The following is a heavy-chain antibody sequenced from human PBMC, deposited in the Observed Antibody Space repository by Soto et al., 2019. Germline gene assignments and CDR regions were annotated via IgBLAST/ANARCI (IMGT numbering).Heavy chain of an antibody. V-gene: IGHV1-46*01. CDR2: INPSGGST. CDR1: RYTFTSYY. D-gene: IGHD3-9*01. J-gene: IGHJ3*02. Sequence: ASVKVSCKASRYTFTSYYMHWVRQAPGQGLEWMGIINPSGGSTSYAQKFQGRVTMTRDTSTSTVYMELSSLRSEDTAMYFCARRRDILTGYADDAFDIWCQGRMVTVSS. CDR3: ARRRDILTGYADDAFDI.